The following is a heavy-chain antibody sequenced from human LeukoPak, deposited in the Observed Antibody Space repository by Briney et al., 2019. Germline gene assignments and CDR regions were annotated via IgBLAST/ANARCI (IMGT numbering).Heavy chain of an antibody. J-gene: IGHJ4*02. Sequence: GGSLRLSCAVSGFTFSSFTMSWVRQAPGKGLEWVSTSSISGGGTNYADSVKGRFTISRDNSKNTLYLQMTSLRVDDTAVYYCAKDGYYYDSSGSDHWGQGTLVTVSS. D-gene: IGHD3-22*01. CDR1: GFTFSSFT. CDR3: AKDGYYYDSSGSDH. CDR2: SSISGGGT. V-gene: IGHV3-23*01.